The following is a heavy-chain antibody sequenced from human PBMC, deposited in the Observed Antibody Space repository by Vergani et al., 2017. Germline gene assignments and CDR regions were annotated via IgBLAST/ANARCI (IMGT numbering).Heavy chain of an antibody. CDR3: ARDPAIVGATSAGHYFDY. J-gene: IGHJ4*02. CDR1: GYTFTSYY. V-gene: IGHV1-46*03. CDR2: INPSGGST. D-gene: IGHD1-26*01. Sequence: QVQLVQSGAEVKKPGASVKVSCKASGYTFTSYYMHWVRQAPGQGLGWMGIINPSGGSTSYAQKFQGRVTMTRDTSTSTVYMELSSLRSEDTAVYYCARDPAIVGATSAGHYFDYWGQGTLVTVSS.